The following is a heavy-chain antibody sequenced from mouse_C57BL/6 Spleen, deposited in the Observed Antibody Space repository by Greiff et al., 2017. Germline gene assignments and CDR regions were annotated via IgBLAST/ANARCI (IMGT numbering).Heavy chain of an antibody. Sequence: VQLQQSGPELVKPGASVKISCKASGYAFSSSWMNWVKQRPGKGLEWIGRIYPGDGDTNYNGKFKGKATLTADKSSSTAYMQLSSLTSEDSAVYFCAPYYYGSFLYWGQGTLVTVSA. CDR3: APYYYGSFLY. D-gene: IGHD1-1*01. V-gene: IGHV1-82*01. CDR1: GYAFSSSW. J-gene: IGHJ3*01. CDR2: IYPGDGDT.